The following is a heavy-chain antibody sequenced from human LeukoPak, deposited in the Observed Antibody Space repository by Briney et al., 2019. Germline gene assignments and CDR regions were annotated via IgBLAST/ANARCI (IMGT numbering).Heavy chain of an antibody. CDR3: AGGGDSGGYYYPMFDY. D-gene: IGHD3-22*01. Sequence: SETLSLTCTVSGGSISSYYWSWIRQPAGKGLEWIGRIYTSGSTNYNPSLKRRVTMSVDTSKNQFSLKLSSVTAADTAVYFCAGGGDSGGYYYPMFDYWGQGTLATVSS. V-gene: IGHV4-4*07. J-gene: IGHJ4*02. CDR1: GGSISSYY. CDR2: IYTSGST.